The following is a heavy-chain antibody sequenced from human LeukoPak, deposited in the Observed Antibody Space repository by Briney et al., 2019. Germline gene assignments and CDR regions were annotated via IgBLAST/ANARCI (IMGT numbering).Heavy chain of an antibody. J-gene: IGHJ4*02. CDR3: ARDQGEGCSNFDY. Sequence: GGSLRLSCVASGFTLSTYRMNWVRQAPGKGLEWVSSITSSGSYMYYVDSVRGRFTISRDNAKNSLYLQMNTLRAEDTAMYYCARDQGEGCSNFDYWGQGTLVTVSS. V-gene: IGHV3-21*01. CDR2: ITSSGSYM. CDR1: GFTLSTYR. D-gene: IGHD6-13*01.